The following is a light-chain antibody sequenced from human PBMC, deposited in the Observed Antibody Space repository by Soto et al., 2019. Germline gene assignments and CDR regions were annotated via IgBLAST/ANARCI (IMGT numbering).Light chain of an antibody. CDR3: ESWDDTLKGHV. J-gene: IGLJ3*02. Sequence: SYELIQPPSVSVSPGQTASINCSGDKLGNRFASWYQQKPGQSPVLVIFQDIKRPSGVPERFSGSKSGTSASLAISGLQSEDEADYYCESWDDTLKGHVFGGGTKLTVL. V-gene: IGLV3-1*01. CDR1: KLGNRF. CDR2: QDI.